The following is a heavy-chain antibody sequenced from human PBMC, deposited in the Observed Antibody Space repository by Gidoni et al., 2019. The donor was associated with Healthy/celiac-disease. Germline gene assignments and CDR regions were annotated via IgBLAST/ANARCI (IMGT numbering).Heavy chain of an antibody. CDR1: GGSFSGYY. Sequence: QVQLQQWGAGLLKPSETLSLTCAVYGGSFSGYYWSWIRQPPGKGLEWIGEINHSGSTNYNPSLKSRVTISVDTSKNQFSLKLSSVTAADTAVYYCARGRGVGAKNWGQGTLVTVSS. CDR3: ARGRGVGAKN. CDR2: INHSGST. D-gene: IGHD1-26*01. J-gene: IGHJ4*02. V-gene: IGHV4-34*01.